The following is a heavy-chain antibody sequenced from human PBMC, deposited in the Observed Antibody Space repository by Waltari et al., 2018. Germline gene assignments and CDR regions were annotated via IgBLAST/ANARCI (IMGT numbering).Heavy chain of an antibody. D-gene: IGHD7-27*01. Sequence: QVQLQQWGAGLLKPSETLSLTCAVYGGSFSGYYWSWIRQPPGKGLEWIGEINHSGSTNYNPSLKSRVTISGDTSKNQFSLKLSSVTAADTAVYYCARPTGYYFDYWGQGTLVTVSS. CDR1: GGSFSGYY. CDR3: ARPTGYYFDY. J-gene: IGHJ4*02. V-gene: IGHV4-34*01. CDR2: INHSGST.